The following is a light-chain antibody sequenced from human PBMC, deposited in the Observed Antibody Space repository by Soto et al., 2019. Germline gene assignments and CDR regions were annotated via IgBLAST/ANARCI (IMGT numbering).Light chain of an antibody. CDR2: GAS. J-gene: IGKJ1*01. CDR3: QQYHNSPPT. V-gene: IGKV3-20*01. CDR1: QSVSSY. Sequence: EIVLAQVPATLSLSPGERATLSCRASQSVSSYLAWYQQKPGQAPRLLIYGASSRATGIPDRFSGSGSGTDFTLTISRLEPEDFAVYYCQQYHNSPPTFGQGTKGDIK.